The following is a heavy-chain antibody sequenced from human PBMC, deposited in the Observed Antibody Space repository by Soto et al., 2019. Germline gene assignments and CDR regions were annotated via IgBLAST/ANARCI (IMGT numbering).Heavy chain of an antibody. CDR2: ISGSGGST. Sequence: EAQLLESGGGLVQPGGSLRLSCAASGFTFSSYAMSWVRQAPGKGLEWVSAISGSGGSTYYADSVKGRFTISRDNSKNTLYLQMNSLRAEDTAVYYCAKWAPDTAMPQPHYGMDVWGQGTTVTVSS. CDR1: GFTFSSYA. CDR3: AKWAPDTAMPQPHYGMDV. J-gene: IGHJ6*02. D-gene: IGHD5-18*01. V-gene: IGHV3-23*01.